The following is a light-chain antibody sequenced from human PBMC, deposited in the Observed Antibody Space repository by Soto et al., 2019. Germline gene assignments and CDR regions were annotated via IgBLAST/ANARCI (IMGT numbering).Light chain of an antibody. CDR2: EVS. J-gene: IGLJ3*02. Sequence: QSALTQPASVSGSPGQSITISCTGTSSDVGGYNYVSWYQQHPGKAPKLIIYEVSNRPSGVSNRFSGSKSGNTASLTISGLQAEDEADYYCSSYAGSNNLGVFGGGTKLTVL. CDR1: SSDVGGYNY. CDR3: SSYAGSNNLGV. V-gene: IGLV2-14*01.